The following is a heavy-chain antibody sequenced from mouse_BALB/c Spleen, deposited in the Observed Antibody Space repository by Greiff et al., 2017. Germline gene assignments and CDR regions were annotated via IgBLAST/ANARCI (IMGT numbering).Heavy chain of an antibody. J-gene: IGHJ2*01. D-gene: IGHD1-1*01. CDR2: INPGSGGT. CDR3: ARDYGSSKGFDY. V-gene: IGHV1-54*01. CDR1: GYAFTNYL. Sequence: QVQLQQSGAELVRPGTSVKVSCKASGYAFTNYLIEWVKQRPGQGLEWIGVINPGSGGTNYNEKFKGKATLTADKSSSTAYMQLSSLTSDDSAVYVCARDYGSSKGFDYWGQGTTRT.